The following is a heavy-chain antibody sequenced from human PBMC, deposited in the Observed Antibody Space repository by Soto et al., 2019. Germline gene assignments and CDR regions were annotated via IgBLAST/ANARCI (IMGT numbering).Heavy chain of an antibody. CDR3: ARGNPSTYDILTGPKYYFDY. Sequence: SETLSLTCTVSGGSISSYYWSWIRQPPGKGLEWIGYIYYSGSTNYNPSLKSRVTISVDTSKNQFSLKLSSVTAADTAVYYCARGNPSTYDILTGPKYYFDYWGQGTLVTVS. D-gene: IGHD3-9*01. CDR1: GGSISSYY. CDR2: IYYSGST. J-gene: IGHJ4*02. V-gene: IGHV4-59*08.